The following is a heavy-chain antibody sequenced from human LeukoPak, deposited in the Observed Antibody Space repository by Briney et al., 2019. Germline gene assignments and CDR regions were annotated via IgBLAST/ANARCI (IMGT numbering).Heavy chain of an antibody. CDR2: ITWNSDSI. Sequence: PGGSLRLSCAASGFIFDDYAMHWVRQAPGKGLEWVSGITWNSDSIDYADSVKGRFTISRDNAKNSLYLQMNSLRAEDAAVYYCARTIGYSGYDQRDYWGQGTLVTVSS. CDR3: ARTIGYSGYDQRDY. D-gene: IGHD5-12*01. V-gene: IGHV3-9*01. J-gene: IGHJ4*02. CDR1: GFIFDDYA.